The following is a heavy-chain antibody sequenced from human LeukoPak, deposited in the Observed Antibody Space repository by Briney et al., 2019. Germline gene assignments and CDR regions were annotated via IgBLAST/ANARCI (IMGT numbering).Heavy chain of an antibody. CDR2: MNPNSGNT. D-gene: IGHD3-10*01. V-gene: IGHV1-8*01. J-gene: IGHJ4*02. Sequence: ASVKVSCKASGYTFTSYDIHWVRQATGQGLEWMGWMNPNSGNTGYAQKFQGRVTMTRNTSISTAYMELSSLRSEDTAVYYCARNPTLLWFGELDLDYWGQGTLVTVSS. CDR3: ARNPTLLWFGELDLDY. CDR1: GYTFTSYD.